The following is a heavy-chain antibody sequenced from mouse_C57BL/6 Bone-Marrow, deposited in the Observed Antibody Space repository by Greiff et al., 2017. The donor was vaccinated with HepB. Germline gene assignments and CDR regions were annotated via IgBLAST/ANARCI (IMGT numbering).Heavy chain of an antibody. V-gene: IGHV1-15*01. J-gene: IGHJ2*01. CDR3: TRRGYDYDDFFSDY. D-gene: IGHD2-4*01. CDR1: GYTFTDYE. CDR2: IDPETGGT. Sequence: QVQLQQSGAELVRPGASVTLSCKASGYTFTDYEMHWVKQTPVHGLEWIGAIDPETGGTAYNQKFKGKAILTADKSSSTAYMELRSLTSEDSAVYYCTRRGYDYDDFFSDYWGQGTTLTVSS.